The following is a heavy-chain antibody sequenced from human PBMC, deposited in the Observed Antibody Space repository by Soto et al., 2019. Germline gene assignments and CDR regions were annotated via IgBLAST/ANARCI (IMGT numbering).Heavy chain of an antibody. J-gene: IGHJ3*01. V-gene: IGHV5-10-1*01. CDR2: IDPTDSFT. CDR1: GYKFTTFW. Sequence: PGESLKISCNASGYKFTTFWLKWVLQTPGKGLEWLGRIDPTDSFTNYSPPFEGHVTISVDRSISTAYLQWNSLQASDTAIYYCARPASGGSRDAFDVWGQGTTVTVS. D-gene: IGHD2-15*01. CDR3: ARPASGGSRDAFDV.